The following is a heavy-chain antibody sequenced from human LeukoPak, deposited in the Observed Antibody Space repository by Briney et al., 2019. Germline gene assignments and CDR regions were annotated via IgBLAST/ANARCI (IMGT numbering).Heavy chain of an antibody. Sequence: NPSETLSLTCTVSGGSISSSSYYWGWIRQPPGKGLEWIGSIYYSGSTYYNPSLKSRVTISVDTSKNQFSLKLSSVTAADTAVYYCARHFNPISVVVITPLFGGYYYGMDVWGQGTTVTVSS. D-gene: IGHD3-22*01. CDR2: IYYSGST. J-gene: IGHJ6*02. CDR1: GGSISSSSYY. CDR3: ARHFNPISVVVITPLFGGYYYGMDV. V-gene: IGHV4-39*01.